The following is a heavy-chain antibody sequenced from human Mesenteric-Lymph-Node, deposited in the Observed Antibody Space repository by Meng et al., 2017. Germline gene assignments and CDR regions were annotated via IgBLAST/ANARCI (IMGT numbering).Heavy chain of an antibody. D-gene: IGHD2-21*01. V-gene: IGHV3-30*01. CDR3: ARSPTKVFATIPEAY. CDR2: ISYHGHDA. CDR1: GFTFSSFA. Sequence: GESLKISCAASGFTFSSFAMHWVRQAPGKGLDWVAVISYHGHDAFYADSVKGRFTISRDNSKNTLYLQMNSLRDEDTAIYFCARSPTKVFATIPEAYWGQGTLVTVSS. J-gene: IGHJ4*02.